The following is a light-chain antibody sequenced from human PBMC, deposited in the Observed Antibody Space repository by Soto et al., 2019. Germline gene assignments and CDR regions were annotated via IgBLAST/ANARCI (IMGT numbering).Light chain of an antibody. Sequence: EIQVTESPSTLSASVGDRVTITCRASQSISYWLAWYQQKPGKAPKLLIYDASSLESGVPSRFSGGGSETEFTLTISSLRPDDFATYYCQQYNTDSWTFGQGTKVEI. CDR2: DAS. CDR3: QQYNTDSWT. V-gene: IGKV1-5*01. J-gene: IGKJ1*01. CDR1: QSISYW.